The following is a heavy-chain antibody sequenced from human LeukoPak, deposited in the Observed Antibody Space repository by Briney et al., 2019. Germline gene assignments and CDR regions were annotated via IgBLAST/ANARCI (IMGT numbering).Heavy chain of an antibody. Sequence: ASVKVSCKASGYTFTGYYMHWVRQAPGQGLEWMGWINPNSGGTNYAQKFQGRVTITRNTSISTAYMELSSLRSEDTAVYYCARGRKPLYSYYYYMDVWGKGTTVTVSS. CDR3: ARGRKPLYSYYYYMDV. J-gene: IGHJ6*03. CDR1: GYTFTGYY. V-gene: IGHV1-2*02. CDR2: INPNSGGT.